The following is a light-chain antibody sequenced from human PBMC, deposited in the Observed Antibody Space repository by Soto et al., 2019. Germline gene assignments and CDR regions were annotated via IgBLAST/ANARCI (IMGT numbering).Light chain of an antibody. CDR3: QQYHNWPPQYT. CDR2: GAS. Sequence: EIVLTQSPATLSLSPGERATLSCRASQTVSSNLAWSQQKPGQAPRLLIHGASTRATGVPARFSGGGSGTEFTLTISSLQSEDFAVYYCQQYHNWPPQYTFGQGTKLQIK. V-gene: IGKV3-15*01. J-gene: IGKJ2*01. CDR1: QTVSSN.